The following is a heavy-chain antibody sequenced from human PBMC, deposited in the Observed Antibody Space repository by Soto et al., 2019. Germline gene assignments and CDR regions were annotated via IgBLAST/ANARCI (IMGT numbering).Heavy chain of an antibody. J-gene: IGHJ4*02. D-gene: IGHD3-22*01. Sequence: GGSLRLSCGASGFTFSSYGMHWVRQAPGKGLEWVAVISYDGSNKYYADSVKGRFTISRDNSKNTLYLQMNSLRAEDTAVYYCAKAPRSGYYFDYWGQGTLVTSPQ. V-gene: IGHV3-30*18. CDR3: AKAPRSGYYFDY. CDR1: GFTFSSYG. CDR2: ISYDGSNK.